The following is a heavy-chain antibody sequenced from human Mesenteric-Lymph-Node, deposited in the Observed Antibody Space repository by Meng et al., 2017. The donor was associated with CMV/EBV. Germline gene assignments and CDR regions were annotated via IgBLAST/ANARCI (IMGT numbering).Heavy chain of an antibody. CDR1: GGSFGGYY. Sequence: SETLSLTCAVYGGSFGGYYWSWIRQTPGKGLEWIWDINERGVTNYNPSLKSRITISVDTSRKQFSLRLTSLTAADTAVYYCARGRVGAKGDYWGQGALVTVSS. V-gene: IGHV4-34*01. CDR3: ARGRVGAKGDY. D-gene: IGHD1-26*01. J-gene: IGHJ4*02. CDR2: INERGVT.